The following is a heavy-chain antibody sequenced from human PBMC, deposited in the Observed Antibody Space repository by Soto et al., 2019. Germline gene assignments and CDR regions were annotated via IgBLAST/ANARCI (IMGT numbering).Heavy chain of an antibody. CDR2: INHSGST. CDR1: GGSFSGYY. D-gene: IGHD6-6*01. CDR3: ARGLGDSSSSSPYDY. J-gene: IGHJ4*02. V-gene: IGHV4-34*01. Sequence: TSETLSLTCAVYGGSFSGYYWSWIRQPPGKGLEWIGEINHSGSTNYNPSLKSRVTTSVDTSKNQFSLKLSSVTAADTAVYYCARGLGDSSSSSPYDYWGQGTLVTVSS.